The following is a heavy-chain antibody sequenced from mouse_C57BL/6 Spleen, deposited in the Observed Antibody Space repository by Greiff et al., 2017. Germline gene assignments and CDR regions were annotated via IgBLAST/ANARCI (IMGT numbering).Heavy chain of an antibody. J-gene: IGHJ2*01. V-gene: IGHV1-64*01. D-gene: IGHD2-3*01. Sequence: VKLQQPGAELVKPGASVKLSCKASGYTFTSYWMHWVKQRPGQGLEWIGMIHPNSGSTNYNEKFKSKATLTVDKSSSTAYMQLSSLTSEDSAVYYCARSGGWLLQYFDYWGQGTTLTVSS. CDR1: GYTFTSYW. CDR3: ARSGGWLLQYFDY. CDR2: IHPNSGST.